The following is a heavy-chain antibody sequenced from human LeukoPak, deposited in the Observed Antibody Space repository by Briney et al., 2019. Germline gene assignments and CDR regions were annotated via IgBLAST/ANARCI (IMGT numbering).Heavy chain of an antibody. CDR1: GGSSSSSSYY. CDR2: IYYSGST. Sequence: SETLSLTCTVSGGSSSSSSYYWGWIRQPPGKGLEWIGSIYYSGSTYYNPSLKSRVTISVDTSKNQFSLKLSSVTAADTAVYYCARVPYSGTYYVDSWGQGTLVTVSS. CDR3: ARVPYSGTYYVDS. V-gene: IGHV4-39*01. J-gene: IGHJ4*02. D-gene: IGHD1-26*01.